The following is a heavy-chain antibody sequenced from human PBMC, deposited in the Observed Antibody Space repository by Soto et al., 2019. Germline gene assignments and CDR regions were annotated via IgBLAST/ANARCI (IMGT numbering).Heavy chain of an antibody. CDR1: GFTFSSYA. J-gene: IGHJ4*02. Sequence: GGSLRLSCAASGFTFSSYAMSWVRQAPGKGLEWVSAISGSGGSTYYAGSVKGRFTISRDNSKNTLYLQMNSLRAEDTAVYYCALNQGAIVVVIHYFDYWGQGTLVTVSS. V-gene: IGHV3-23*01. CDR2: ISGSGGST. CDR3: ALNQGAIVVVIHYFDY. D-gene: IGHD3-22*01.